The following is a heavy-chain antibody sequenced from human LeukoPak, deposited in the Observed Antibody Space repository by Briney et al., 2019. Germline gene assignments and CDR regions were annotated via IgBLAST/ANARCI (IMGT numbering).Heavy chain of an antibody. V-gene: IGHV3-74*01. J-gene: IGHJ6*02. CDR3: GRERDLRGYNFGMDV. Sequence: GGSLRLSCAASGFTFSSHWMHWVRQAPGKGLVWVSRISSDGSSTDYANSVKGRFTISRDNTKNTLYLQMNSVRAEDTAVYYCGRERDLRGYNFGMDVWGQGTTVTVSS. CDR2: ISSDGSST. CDR1: GFTFSSHW. D-gene: IGHD5-24*01.